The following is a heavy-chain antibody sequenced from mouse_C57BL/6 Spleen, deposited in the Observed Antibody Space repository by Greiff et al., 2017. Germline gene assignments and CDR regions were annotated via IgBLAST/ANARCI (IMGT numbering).Heavy chain of an antibody. Sequence: EVQVVESEGGLVQPGSSMKLSCTASGFTFSDYYMAWVRQVPEKGLEWVANINYDGSSTYYLDSLKSRFIISRDNAKNILYLQMSSLKSEDTATYYCARDQDYEDWYFDVWGTGTTVTVSS. CDR3: ARDQDYEDWYFDV. CDR2: INYDGSST. J-gene: IGHJ1*03. CDR1: GFTFSDYY. D-gene: IGHD2-4*01. V-gene: IGHV5-16*01.